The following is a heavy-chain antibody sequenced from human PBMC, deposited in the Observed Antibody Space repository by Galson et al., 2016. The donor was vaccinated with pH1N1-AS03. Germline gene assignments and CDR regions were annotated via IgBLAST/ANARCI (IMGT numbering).Heavy chain of an antibody. J-gene: IGHJ4*02. CDR1: GYSFSAYW. D-gene: IGHD3-16*01. CDR3: GRDLGGEAGY. CDR2: INRDGRTT. Sequence: SLRLSCAASGYSFSAYWMHWVRQVPRKGLVWVSRINRDGRTTNYADSVKGRFNISRDNAKNTLYLQMNSLRAEDTAVYYCGRDLGGEAGYWGQGTLVTVSS. V-gene: IGHV3-74*01.